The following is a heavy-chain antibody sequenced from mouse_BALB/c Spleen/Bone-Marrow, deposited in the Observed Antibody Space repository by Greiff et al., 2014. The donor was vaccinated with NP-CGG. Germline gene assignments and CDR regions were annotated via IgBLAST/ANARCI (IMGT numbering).Heavy chain of an antibody. CDR1: GYAFTNYL. J-gene: IGHJ2*01. CDR3: ARFGRYFFDY. CDR2: INPGSGGA. Sequence: QVQLQQSGAELVRPGTAVNVSCKASGYAFTNYLIEWVKQRPGQGLEWIGVINPGSGGANYNEKFKGKATLTADKSSSTAYMQLSSLTSDDSAVYFCARFGRYFFDYWGQGTPLPVSS. V-gene: IGHV1-54*01.